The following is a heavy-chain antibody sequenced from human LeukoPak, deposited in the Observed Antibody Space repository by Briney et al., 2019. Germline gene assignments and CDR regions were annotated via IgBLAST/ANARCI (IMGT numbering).Heavy chain of an antibody. CDR3: ARRGERGRFDY. CDR1: GGSISSGGYY. J-gene: IGHJ4*02. D-gene: IGHD3-10*01. V-gene: IGHV4-31*03. Sequence: PQTLSLTCTVSGGSISSGGYYWSWLRQHPGTGLEWIGYIYYSGSTYYNPSLKSRVTISVDTSKNQFSLKLSSVTAADTAVYYCARRGERGRFDYWGQGTLVTVSS. CDR2: IYYSGST.